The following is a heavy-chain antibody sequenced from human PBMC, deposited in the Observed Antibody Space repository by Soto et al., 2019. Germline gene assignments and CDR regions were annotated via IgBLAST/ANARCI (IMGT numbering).Heavy chain of an antibody. D-gene: IGHD3-10*01. CDR2: IWYDGSNK. CDR1: GFTFSSYG. Sequence: QVQLVESGGGVVQPGRSLRLSCAASGFTFSSYGMHWVRQAPGKGLEWVAVIWYDGSNKYYADSVKGRFTISRDNSKNTLYLQMNSLRAEATAVYYCARDFQRFVRSVYYYGMDVWGRGTTVTVSS. J-gene: IGHJ6*02. CDR3: ARDFQRFVRSVYYYGMDV. V-gene: IGHV3-33*01.